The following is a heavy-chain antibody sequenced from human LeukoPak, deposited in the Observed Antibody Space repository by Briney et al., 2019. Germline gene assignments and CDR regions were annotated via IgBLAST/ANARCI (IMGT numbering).Heavy chain of an antibody. J-gene: IGHJ4*02. Sequence: GASLRLSCAASGFPVNKYEMHWVRQAPGKGLEWVSYIDAGATSTNYADSVWGLFTLSRDNAQNSVHLQMNSLRDEDTAVYYCVRGRLLRSTKYFDYWGQGALVTVSS. V-gene: IGHV3-48*03. CDR3: VRGRLLRSTKYFDY. CDR2: IDAGATST. CDR1: GFPVNKYE. D-gene: IGHD2-21*02.